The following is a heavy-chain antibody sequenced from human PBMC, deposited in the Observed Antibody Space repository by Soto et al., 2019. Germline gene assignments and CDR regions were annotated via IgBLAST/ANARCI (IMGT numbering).Heavy chain of an antibody. J-gene: IGHJ4*02. D-gene: IGHD3-22*01. CDR2: IYYSGST. V-gene: IGHV4-39*01. Sequence: ETLSLTCTVSGGSISSSSYYWGWIRQPPGKGLEWIGSIYYSGSTYYNPSLKSRVTISVDTSKNQFSLKLSSVTAADTAVYYCARVYDSSGYYPYFFDYWGQGTLVTVSS. CDR3: ARVYDSSGYYPYFFDY. CDR1: GGSISSSSYY.